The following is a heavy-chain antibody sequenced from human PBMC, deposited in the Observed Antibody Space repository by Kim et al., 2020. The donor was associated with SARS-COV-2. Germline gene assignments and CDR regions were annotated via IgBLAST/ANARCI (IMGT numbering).Heavy chain of an antibody. D-gene: IGHD6-13*01. V-gene: IGHV4-30-4*01. J-gene: IGHJ6*01. CDR3: ARAPQAGAGCSDFYYG. CDR2: IYYSGST. Sequence: SETLSLTCTVSGGSISSGDYYWSWIRQPPGKGLEWIGYIYYSGSTYYNPSLKSRVTISVDTSKNQFSLKLSSGTAAETAVDYCARAPQAGAGCSDFYYG. CDR1: GGSISSGDYY.